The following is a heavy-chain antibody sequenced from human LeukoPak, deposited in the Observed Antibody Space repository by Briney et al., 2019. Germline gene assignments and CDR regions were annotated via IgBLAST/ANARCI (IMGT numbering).Heavy chain of an antibody. CDR2: ISSSGSTI. D-gene: IGHD5-12*01. V-gene: IGHV3-48*03. CDR1: GFTFSSYE. CDR3: ARDKGRGYSDYDAFDI. J-gene: IGHJ3*02. Sequence: GGSLRLSCAASGFTFSSYEMNWVRQAPGKGLEWVSYISSSGSTIYYADSVKGRFTISRDNAKNSLYLQMNSLRAEDTAVYYCARDKGRGYSDYDAFDIWGQGTMVTVSS.